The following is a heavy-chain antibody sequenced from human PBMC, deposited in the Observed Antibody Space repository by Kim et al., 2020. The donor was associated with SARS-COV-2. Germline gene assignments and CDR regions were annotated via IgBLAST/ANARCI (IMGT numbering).Heavy chain of an antibody. CDR3: AMSATETTTFLDY. J-gene: IGHJ4*02. V-gene: IGHV3-23*01. D-gene: IGHD4-4*01. Sequence: GGSLRLSCAASGFTFSNYAMSWVRQAPGKGLDWVSAIRGSGRDTYHADSVKGRFTISRDNSKNTLYLQMNSLRAEDTAVYYCAMSATETTTFLDYWGQGILVTVSS. CDR1: GFTFSNYA. CDR2: IRGSGRDT.